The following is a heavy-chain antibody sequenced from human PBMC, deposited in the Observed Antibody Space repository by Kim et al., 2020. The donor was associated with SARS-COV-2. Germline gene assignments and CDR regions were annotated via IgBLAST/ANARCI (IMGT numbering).Heavy chain of an antibody. V-gene: IGHV3-23*01. J-gene: IGHJ6*02. CDR2: GVGT. CDR3: AKLYGMDV. Sequence: GVGTYSADPVKGRFTRSRDNSKNTLYLQMNSLRAEDTAVYYCAKLYGMDVWGQGTTVTVSS.